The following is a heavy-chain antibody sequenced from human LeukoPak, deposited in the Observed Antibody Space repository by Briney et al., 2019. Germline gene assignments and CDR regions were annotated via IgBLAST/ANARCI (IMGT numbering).Heavy chain of an antibody. CDR1: GFTFSSYS. CDR2: ISSSSSYI. V-gene: IGHV3-21*01. CDR3: ARGADTAMVTPQTRFDY. Sequence: GGFLRLSCAASGFTFSSYSMNWVRQAPGKGLEWVSSISSSSSYIYYADSVKGRFTISRDNAKNSLYLQMNSLRAEDTAVYYCARGADTAMVTPQTRFDYWGQGTLVTVSS. D-gene: IGHD5-18*01. J-gene: IGHJ4*02.